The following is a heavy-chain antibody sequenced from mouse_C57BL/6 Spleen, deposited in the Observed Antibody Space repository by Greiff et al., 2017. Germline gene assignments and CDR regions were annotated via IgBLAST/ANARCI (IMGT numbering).Heavy chain of an antibody. Sequence: QVQLQQSGAELVKPGASVKISCKASGYAFSSYWMNWVKQRPGKGLEWIGQIYPGDGDTNYNGKFKGKATLTADKSSSTAYMQLSSLTSEDSAVYFCARGPYSNGYVDYWGQGTTLTVSS. CDR2: IYPGDGDT. CDR1: GYAFSSYW. J-gene: IGHJ2*01. CDR3: ARGPYSNGYVDY. V-gene: IGHV1-80*01. D-gene: IGHD2-5*01.